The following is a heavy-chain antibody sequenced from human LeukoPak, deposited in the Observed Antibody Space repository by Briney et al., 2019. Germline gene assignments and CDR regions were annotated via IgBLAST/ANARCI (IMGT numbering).Heavy chain of an antibody. CDR3: AKAYGGNSSRYYYYYYMDV. CDR1: GFTFSSYA. D-gene: IGHD4-23*01. CDR2: ISGSGGST. J-gene: IGHJ6*03. V-gene: IGHV3-23*01. Sequence: GGSLRLSCAASGFTFSSYAMSWVRQAPGKGLEWVSAISGSGGSTYYADSVKGRFTISRDNSKNTLYLQMNSLRAEDTAVYYCAKAYGGNSSRYYYYYYMDVWGKGTTVTVSS.